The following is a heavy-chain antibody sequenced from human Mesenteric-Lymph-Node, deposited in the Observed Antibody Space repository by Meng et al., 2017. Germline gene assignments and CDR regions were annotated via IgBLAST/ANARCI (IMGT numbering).Heavy chain of an antibody. V-gene: IGHV1-2*02. CDR1: GYTFTGYY. CDR2: INPNSGGT. CDR3: ARAAAGTFYYYYDMDV. D-gene: IGHD6-13*01. J-gene: IGHJ6*02. Sequence: ASVKVSCKASGYTFTGYYMHWVRQAPGQGLEWMGWINPNSGGTNYAQKFQGRVTMTRDTSISTAYMELSRLRSDDTAVYYCARAAAGTFYYYYDMDVWGQGTTVTVSS.